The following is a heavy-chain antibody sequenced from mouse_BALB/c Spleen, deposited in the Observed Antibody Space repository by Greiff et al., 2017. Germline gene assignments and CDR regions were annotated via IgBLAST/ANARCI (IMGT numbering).Heavy chain of an antibody. CDR3: AREISTVVDAMDY. D-gene: IGHD1-1*01. CDR1: GYTFTSYY. Sequence: QVQLQQSGPELVKPGASVRISCKASGYTFTSYYIHWVKQRPGQGLEWIGWIYPGNVNTKYKEKCKGKATLTADKYSSTAYMQLSSLTSEDSAVYFCAREISTVVDAMDYWGQGTSVTVSS. CDR2: IYPGNVNT. J-gene: IGHJ4*01. V-gene: IGHV1S56*01.